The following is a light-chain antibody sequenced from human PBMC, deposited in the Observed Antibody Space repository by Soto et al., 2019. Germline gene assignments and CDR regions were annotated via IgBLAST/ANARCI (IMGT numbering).Light chain of an antibody. CDR3: QQRSNWPST. J-gene: IGKJ5*01. Sequence: EIVMTQSPATLSSSPGERATLSCRASQSVSSNLAWYQQKPGQAPRLLIYDASTRATGIPARFSGSGSGTDFTLTIRGLHSEDFAVYYCQQRSNWPSTFGQGTRLEIK. CDR2: DAS. V-gene: IGKV3-15*01. CDR1: QSVSSN.